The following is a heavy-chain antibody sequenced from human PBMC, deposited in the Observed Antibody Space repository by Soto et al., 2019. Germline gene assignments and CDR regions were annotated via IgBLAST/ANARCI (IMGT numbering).Heavy chain of an antibody. Sequence: QVQLVESGGGVVQPGRSLRLSCTASGFTFSSYALHWVRQAPGKGLEWVAVISYDGSNRYYADSVKGRFTISRDNSKNTLYLQMNSLRAEDTAVYYCAKTPQSITALFYFDYWGQGTLGTVSS. CDR3: AKTPQSITALFYFDY. V-gene: IGHV3-30-3*01. J-gene: IGHJ4*02. CDR2: ISYDGSNR. D-gene: IGHD6-6*01. CDR1: GFTFSSYA.